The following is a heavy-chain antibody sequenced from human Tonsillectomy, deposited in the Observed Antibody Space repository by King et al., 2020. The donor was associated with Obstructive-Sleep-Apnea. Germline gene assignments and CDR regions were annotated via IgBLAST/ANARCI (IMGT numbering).Heavy chain of an antibody. D-gene: IGHD2-2*01. V-gene: IGHV3-7*01. Sequence: VQLVESGGGWVQPGGSLRLTCVASGFRFSRYWMSWVRQAPGKGLEWDVNIKEDGGEKYYLDSVKGRFTISRDNAQNSVYLQMDSLRVEDTATYYCARGLNVRPSAMFDSWGQGSPVTVSS. CDR3: ARGLNVRPSAMFDS. CDR1: GFRFSRYW. J-gene: IGHJ4*02. CDR2: IKEDGGEK.